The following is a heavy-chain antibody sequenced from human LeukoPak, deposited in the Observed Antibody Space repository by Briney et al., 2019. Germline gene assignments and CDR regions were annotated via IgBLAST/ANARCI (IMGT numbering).Heavy chain of an antibody. CDR2: ISAYNGNT. CDR1: GYTFTSYG. V-gene: IGHV1-18*04. Sequence: ASVKVSCKASGYTFTSYGISWVRQAPGQGLEWMGWISAYNGNTNYAQKLQGRVTMTTDTSTSTAYMELRSLRSDDTAVYYCARDDLWFGELLSEVGGYRGQGTLVTVSS. D-gene: IGHD3-10*01. J-gene: IGHJ4*02. CDR3: ARDDLWFGELLSEVGGY.